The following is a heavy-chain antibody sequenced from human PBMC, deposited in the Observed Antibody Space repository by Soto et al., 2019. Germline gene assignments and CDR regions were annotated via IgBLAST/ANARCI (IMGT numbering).Heavy chain of an antibody. CDR2: IHYNGNT. CDR1: GDSISSYS. Sequence: PSETLSLTCTVSGDSISSYSWSWIRQPPGKGLEWIGNIHYNGNTKYNPSLKSRVTMSVDTSKNQFSLKLISVTAADTAVYYCARHNYGSGSTYFDYWGQGTLVTVSS. CDR3: ARHNYGSGSTYFDY. V-gene: IGHV4-59*01. J-gene: IGHJ4*02. D-gene: IGHD3-10*01.